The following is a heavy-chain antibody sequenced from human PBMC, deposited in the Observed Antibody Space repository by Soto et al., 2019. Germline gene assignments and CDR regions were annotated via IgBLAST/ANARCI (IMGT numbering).Heavy chain of an antibody. CDR3: ATLKWDYGDQDR. Sequence: GESLKISCEGSGYTFSNYYISCLRYLPGRGLEWMGRVDPSDSCTNYSPSFEGHVSISADMSITAAFLTLRSLKASDSGMYYCATLKWDYGDQDRRGQATMVTVPS. CDR2: VDPSDSCT. V-gene: IGHV5-10-1*01. D-gene: IGHD4-17*01. CDR1: GYTFSNYY. J-gene: IGHJ5*02.